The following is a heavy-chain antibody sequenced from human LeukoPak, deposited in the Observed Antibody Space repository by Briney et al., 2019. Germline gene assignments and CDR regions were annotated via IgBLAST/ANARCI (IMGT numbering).Heavy chain of an antibody. V-gene: IGHV3-74*01. CDR1: GFIFRTYW. CDR3: ARGGRDHAFDI. CDR2: VNSDGTDT. J-gene: IGHJ3*02. Sequence: GGSLRLSCAASGFIFRTYWMHWVRQAPGKGLVWVSRVNSDGTDTIYADSVQGRFTISRDNAENSFYLQIDGLRADDTAVYYCARGGRDHAFDIWGQGTMVTVSS. D-gene: IGHD3-16*01.